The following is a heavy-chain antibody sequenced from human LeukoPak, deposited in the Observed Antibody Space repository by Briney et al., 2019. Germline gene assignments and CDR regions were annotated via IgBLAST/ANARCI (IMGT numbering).Heavy chain of an antibody. CDR2: IYYNGNT. V-gene: IGHV4-59*01. D-gene: IGHD3-22*01. J-gene: IGHJ3*02. Sequence: SGTLSLTCTVSGVSISSSYWSWIRQPPGKRLEWIGYIYYNGNTNSNPSLKSRVTISADTSKNQFSLKLSSVTAADTAVYYCVRGNYDDRGYSNAFDIWGQGAMVTVSS. CDR3: VRGNYDDRGYSNAFDI. CDR1: GVSISSSY.